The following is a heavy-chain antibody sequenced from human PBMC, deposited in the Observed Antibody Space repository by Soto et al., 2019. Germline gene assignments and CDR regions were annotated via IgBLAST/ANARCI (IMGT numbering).Heavy chain of an antibody. CDR1: GFTVSSNY. D-gene: IGHD2-21*02. Sequence: EVQLVESGGGLVQPGGSLRLSCAASGFTVSSNYMSWVRQAPGKGLEWVSVIYSGGSTYYADSVKGRFTISRHNSKNALYLQMNSLRAEDTAVYYCARGRDCGGDCPNWFDPWGQGTLVTVSS. V-gene: IGHV3-53*04. J-gene: IGHJ5*02. CDR2: IYSGGST. CDR3: ARGRDCGGDCPNWFDP.